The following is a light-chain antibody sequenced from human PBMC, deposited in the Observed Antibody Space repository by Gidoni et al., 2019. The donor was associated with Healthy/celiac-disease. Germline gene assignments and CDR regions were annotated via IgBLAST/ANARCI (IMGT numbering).Light chain of an antibody. J-gene: IGKJ1*01. CDR2: AAS. CDR3: QQSYSTPWT. V-gene: IGKV1-39*01. Sequence: DIQMIKPPPSRPASVGDRVTITCRASQSISSYLNWYQQKPGKAPKLLIYAASSLQSGVPSRVSGSGSGTDFTLTISSLQPEDFATYYCQQSYSTPWTFGQGTKGEIK. CDR1: QSISSY.